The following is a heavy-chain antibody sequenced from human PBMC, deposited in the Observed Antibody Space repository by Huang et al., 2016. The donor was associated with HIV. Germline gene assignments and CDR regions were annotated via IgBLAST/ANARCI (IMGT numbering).Heavy chain of an antibody. D-gene: IGHD2-8*02. V-gene: IGHV4-39*01. CDR3: VGYCTGGTCFEAFDI. Sequence: QLQLQESGPGLVKPSETLSLTCTVSGGPISNSSPYWGWIRQPPGKGLEWIGSIDYRGATNHNPSRKSRVTMSVDASKSQISLNLISVTAADTALYYCVGYCTGGTCFEAFDIWGQGTRVTVSS. J-gene: IGHJ3*02. CDR2: IDYRGAT. CDR1: GGPISNSSPY.